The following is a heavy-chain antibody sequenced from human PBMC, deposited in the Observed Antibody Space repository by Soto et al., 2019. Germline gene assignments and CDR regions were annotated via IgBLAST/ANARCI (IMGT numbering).Heavy chain of an antibody. V-gene: IGHV4-59*12. D-gene: IGHD3-3*01. CDR3: ERESGFLEWLPLGNYYYYYMDV. CDR1: GGSISSYY. J-gene: IGHJ6*03. Sequence: SETLSLTCTVSGGSISSYYWSWIRQPPGKGLEWIGEIYHSGSTNYNPSLKSRVTISVDTSKNQFSLKLSSVTAADTAVYYCERESGFLEWLPLGNYYYYYMDVWGKGTTVTVSS. CDR2: IYHSGST.